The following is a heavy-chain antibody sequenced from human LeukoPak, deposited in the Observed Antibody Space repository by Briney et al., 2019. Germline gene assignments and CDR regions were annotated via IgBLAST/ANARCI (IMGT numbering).Heavy chain of an antibody. Sequence: GGSLRLSCAASGFTVSSNYMSWVRQAPGKGLEWVSVIYSGGSTYYADSVKGRFTISRDNAKNTLYLQMNSLRAEDTAVYYCARDYCSSTSCHTFDIWGQGTMVTVSS. D-gene: IGHD2-2*02. CDR2: IYSGGST. CDR1: GFTVSSNY. CDR3: ARDYCSSTSCHTFDI. J-gene: IGHJ3*02. V-gene: IGHV3-53*01.